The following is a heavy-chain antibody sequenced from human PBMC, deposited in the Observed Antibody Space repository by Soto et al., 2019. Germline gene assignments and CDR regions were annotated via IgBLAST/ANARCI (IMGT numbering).Heavy chain of an antibody. CDR1: GGSISSYY. J-gene: IGHJ6*02. V-gene: IGHV4-59*01. CDR2: IYYSGST. Sequence: SETLSLTCTVSGGSISSYYWSWIRQPPGKGLEWIGYIYYSGSTNYNPSLKSRVTISVDTSKNQFSLKLSSVTAADTAVYYCARASSSSYYYYGMDVWGQGTTVTVSS. D-gene: IGHD6-6*01. CDR3: ARASSSSYYYYGMDV.